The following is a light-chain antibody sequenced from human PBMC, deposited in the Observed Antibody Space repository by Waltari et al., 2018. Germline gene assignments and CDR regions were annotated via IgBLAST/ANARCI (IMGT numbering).Light chain of an antibody. CDR2: GAY. Sequence: VLTQSPGTLSLSPGETATHSCRAGQSLNKKYLAWYQQKPGQAPRLLIYGAYSRTAGIPDRFSGSGSGTDFTLTISRLEPEDSAVYYCQQYGSSIMYTFGQGTKLEIK. V-gene: IGKV3-20*01. CDR3: QQYGSSIMYT. CDR1: QSLNKKY. J-gene: IGKJ2*01.